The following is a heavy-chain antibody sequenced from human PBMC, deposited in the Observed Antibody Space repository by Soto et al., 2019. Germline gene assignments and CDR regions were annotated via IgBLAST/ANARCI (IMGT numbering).Heavy chain of an antibody. CDR2: IIPIFGTA. D-gene: IGHD5-12*01. CDR3: ASRDFRSTISPLYYYYGMDV. V-gene: IGHV1-69*13. CDR1: GGTFSSYA. J-gene: IGHJ6*02. Sequence: SVKVSCKASGGTFSSYAISWVRQAPGQGLEWMGAIIPIFGTANYAQKFQGRVTITADESTSTAYMELSSLRSEDTAVYYCASRDFRSTISPLYYYYGMDVWGQGTTVTVSS.